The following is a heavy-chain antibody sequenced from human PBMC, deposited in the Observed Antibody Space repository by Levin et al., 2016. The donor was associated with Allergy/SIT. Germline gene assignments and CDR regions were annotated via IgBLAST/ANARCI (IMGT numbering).Heavy chain of an antibody. J-gene: IGHJ6*02. Sequence: SGPTLVKPTQTLTLTCTLSGFSLSSSGMCVNWIRQPPGKALEWLARIDWDGDEHFSTSLKTRLTISKDTSKNQVVLTMTDMDPVDTATYYCARMSLSVRGLMDQNYGLDVWGQGTTVTVSS. CDR2: IDWDGDE. V-gene: IGHV2-70*11. D-gene: IGHD3-10*01. CDR3: ARMSLSVRGLMDQNYGLDV. CDR1: GFSLSSSGMC.